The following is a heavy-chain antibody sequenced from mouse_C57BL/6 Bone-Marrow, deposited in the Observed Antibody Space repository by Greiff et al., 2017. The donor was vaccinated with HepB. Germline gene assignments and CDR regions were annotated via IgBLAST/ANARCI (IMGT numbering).Heavy chain of an antibody. J-gene: IGHJ4*01. D-gene: IGHD2-4*01. CDR1: GYTFTSYG. Sequence: VQLQQSGAELARPGASVKLSCKASGYTFTSYGISWVKQRTGQGLEWIGEIYPRSGNIYYNEKFKGKATLSADKSSSTAYMELRSLTSEDSAVYFCARGAYDYPYAMDYWGQGTSVTVSS. V-gene: IGHV1-81*01. CDR3: ARGAYDYPYAMDY. CDR2: IYPRSGNI.